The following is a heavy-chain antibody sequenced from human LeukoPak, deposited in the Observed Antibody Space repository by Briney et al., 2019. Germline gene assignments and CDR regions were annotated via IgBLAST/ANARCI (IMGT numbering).Heavy chain of an antibody. D-gene: IGHD5-18*01. J-gene: IGHJ3*02. Sequence: PLETLSLTCTVSGDSINGFYWNWIRQPPGKGLEWIGYIYYSGNTNYNPPLKSRVTMSVDTSTNQFSLKLSSVTAADTAVYYCASSKTPWIQLWFFDIWGQGTMVTVSS. CDR1: GDSINGFY. CDR3: ASSKTPWIQLWFFDI. CDR2: IYYSGNT. V-gene: IGHV4-59*01.